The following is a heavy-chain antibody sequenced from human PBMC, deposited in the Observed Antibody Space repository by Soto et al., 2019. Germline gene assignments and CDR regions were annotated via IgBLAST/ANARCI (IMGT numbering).Heavy chain of an antibody. CDR1: GFPFCNYS. CDR2: ISGSGDNT. D-gene: IGHD2-15*01. Sequence: PGGSLRLSCAASGFPFCNYSFSWVRPAPGKGLEWVSAISGSGDNTYYADSVKGRFTISRDNSKNTLYLQMNSLRAEDTAVYYCAKSRDCSGGSCYYYMDVWGKGTTVTVSS. J-gene: IGHJ6*03. CDR3: AKSRDCSGGSCYYYMDV. V-gene: IGHV3-23*01.